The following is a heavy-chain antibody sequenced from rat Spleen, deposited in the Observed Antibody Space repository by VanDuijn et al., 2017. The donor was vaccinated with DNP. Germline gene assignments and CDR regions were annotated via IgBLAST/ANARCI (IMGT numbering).Heavy chain of an antibody. CDR1: GFTFSDYN. Sequence: EVQLVESGGGLVQPGRSLKLSCAASGFTFSDYNMAWVRQAPKKGLEWVATITYDGSSTSYRPSVKGRFTISRDNAKSTLYLQMDSLRSEDTATYYCANYNYYDGTYWGQGVMVTVSS. CDR3: ANYNYYDGTY. D-gene: IGHD1-12*02. V-gene: IGHV5-7*01. CDR2: ITYDGSST. J-gene: IGHJ2*01.